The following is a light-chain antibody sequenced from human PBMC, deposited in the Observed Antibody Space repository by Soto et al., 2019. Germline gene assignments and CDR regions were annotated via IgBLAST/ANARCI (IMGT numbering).Light chain of an antibody. CDR3: SSYTSSSTLV. CDR1: SSDVGGYNY. J-gene: IGLJ1*01. Sequence: QSALTQPASVSGSPGQSITISCTGTSSDVGGYNYVSWYQQHPGKAPKLMIYDVSNRPSGVSNRFSGSKSGNTASLTISGLQGEDEDDYYCSSYTSSSTLVFGTGTKVTVL. CDR2: DVS. V-gene: IGLV2-14*01.